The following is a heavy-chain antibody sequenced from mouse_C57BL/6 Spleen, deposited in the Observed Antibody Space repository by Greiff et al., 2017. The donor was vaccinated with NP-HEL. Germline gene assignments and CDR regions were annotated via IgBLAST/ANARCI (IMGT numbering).Heavy chain of an antibody. CDR1: GYAFTNYL. D-gene: IGHD2-3*01. CDR3: ARGPYDGYDRYFAV. Sequence: QVQLQQSGAELVRPGTSVKVSCKASGYAFTNYLIEWVKQRPGQGLEWIGVINPGSGGTNYNEKFKGKATLTADKSSSTAYMQLSSLTSEDSAVYFCARGPYDGYDRYFAVWGTGTTVTVSS. CDR2: INPGSGGT. J-gene: IGHJ1*03. V-gene: IGHV1-54*01.